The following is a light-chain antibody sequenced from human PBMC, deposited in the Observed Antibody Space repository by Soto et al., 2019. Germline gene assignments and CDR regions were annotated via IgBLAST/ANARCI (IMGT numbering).Light chain of an antibody. V-gene: IGKV3-11*01. J-gene: IGKJ5*01. CDR3: QQRNSWPPIT. CDR2: DAS. Sequence: EIVLTQSPATLSLSPGERATLSCRASQSVSSFLAWYQQKPGQAPRLLIYDASNRAIGIPARFSGSGSGTDFTLTISSLESEDFAVYYCQQRNSWPPITFGQGTRLEIK. CDR1: QSVSSF.